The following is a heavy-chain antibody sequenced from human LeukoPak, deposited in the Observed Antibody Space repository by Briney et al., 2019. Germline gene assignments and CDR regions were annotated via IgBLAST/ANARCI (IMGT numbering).Heavy chain of an antibody. D-gene: IGHD4-23*01. CDR2: IYPGDSDT. J-gene: IGHJ1*01. V-gene: IGHV5-51*01. CDR1: GYSFTNYW. Sequence: GESLKISCKGSGYSFTNYWIGWVRQMPGKGLEWMGIIYPGDSDTRYSPSFQGQVTISVDNSIGTAYLQWSSLEASDTAMYYCARDLGGNYGNFQYWGQGTLVTVSS. CDR3: ARDLGGNYGNFQY.